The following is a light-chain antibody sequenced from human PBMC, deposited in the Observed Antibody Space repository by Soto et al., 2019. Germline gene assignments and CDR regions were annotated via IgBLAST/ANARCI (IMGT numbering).Light chain of an antibody. Sequence: DIHITQSPSTLSASVGDRVTITCRASQSISSWLAWYQQKPGTAPKLLIYKASTLQSGVPSRFSGSGSGTEFTLTISSLQPDDSATYYCQQYNDNWTFSQGTKV. CDR2: KAS. V-gene: IGKV1-5*03. CDR1: QSISSW. CDR3: QQYNDNWT. J-gene: IGKJ1*01.